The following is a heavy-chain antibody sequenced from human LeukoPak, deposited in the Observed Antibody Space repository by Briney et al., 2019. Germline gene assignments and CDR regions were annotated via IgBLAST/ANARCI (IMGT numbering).Heavy chain of an antibody. Sequence: ASVKVSCKASGGTFSSYAISWVRQAPGQGLEWMGGIIPIFGTANYAQKFQGRVTITADESTSTAYMELSSLRSEDTAVYYRAGGDSGSTTYYYYYGMDVWGQGTTVTVSS. CDR1: GGTFSSYA. CDR2: IIPIFGTA. V-gene: IGHV1-69*01. J-gene: IGHJ6*02. D-gene: IGHD5-12*01. CDR3: AGGDSGSTTYYYYYGMDV.